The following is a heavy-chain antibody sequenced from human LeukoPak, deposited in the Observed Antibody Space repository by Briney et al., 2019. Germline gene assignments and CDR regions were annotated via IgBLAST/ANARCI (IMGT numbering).Heavy chain of an antibody. V-gene: IGHV3-74*01. CDR3: ARDFNWNPPDY. CDR1: GFTFSPYW. D-gene: IGHD1-1*01. Sequence: PGGSLRLSCAASGFTFSPYWMHWVRQGPGKGLVWVSRMNSDASITSYADSVRGRFTISRGNAKNTLYLQMNSLRVEDTAVYYCARDFNWNPPDYWGQGTLVTVSS. J-gene: IGHJ4*02. CDR2: MNSDASIT.